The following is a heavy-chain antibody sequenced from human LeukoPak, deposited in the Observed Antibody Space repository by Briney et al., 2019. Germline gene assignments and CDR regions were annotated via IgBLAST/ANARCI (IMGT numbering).Heavy chain of an antibody. V-gene: IGHV1-69*01. CDR3: ARVPVVPAAIPAYYYYYMDV. J-gene: IGHJ6*03. D-gene: IGHD2-2*02. Sequence: GSSVKVSCKASGGTFSSYAISWVRQAPGQGLEWMGGIIPIVGTANYAQKFQGRVTITADESTSTAYMELSSLRSEDTAVYYCARVPVVPAAIPAYYYYYMDVWGKGTTVTVSS. CDR2: IIPIVGTA. CDR1: GGTFSSYA.